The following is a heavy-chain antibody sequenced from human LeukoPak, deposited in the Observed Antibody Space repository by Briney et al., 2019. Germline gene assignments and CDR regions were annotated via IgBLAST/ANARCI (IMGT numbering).Heavy chain of an antibody. J-gene: IGHJ4*02. CDR1: GFTFDDYA. D-gene: IGHD6-13*01. V-gene: IGHV3-9*01. Sequence: GGSLRLSCAASGFTFDDYAMHWVRQAPGKGLKWVSGISWNGGSIGYADSVKGRFTISGDNAKNSLYLQMNSLRAEDTALYYCAKDIRPQQLVDEYYFDYWGQGTLVTVSS. CDR2: ISWNGGSI. CDR3: AKDIRPQQLVDEYYFDY.